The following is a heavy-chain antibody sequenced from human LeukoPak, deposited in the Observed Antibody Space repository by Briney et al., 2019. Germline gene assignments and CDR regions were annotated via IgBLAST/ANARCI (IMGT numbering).Heavy chain of an antibody. J-gene: IGHJ4*02. V-gene: IGHV3-20*04. CDR2: LTWNSKSI. Sequence: SGGSLRLSCEASGFNFEDYGMNWVRQAPGRGPEWVSGLTWNSKSIGYADSVKGRFTISRDNAKNSLYLQMDSLRAEGTALYYCARAYNWNDDAFDYWGQGTLVTVSS. CDR3: ARAYNWNDDAFDY. CDR1: GFNFEDYG. D-gene: IGHD1-1*01.